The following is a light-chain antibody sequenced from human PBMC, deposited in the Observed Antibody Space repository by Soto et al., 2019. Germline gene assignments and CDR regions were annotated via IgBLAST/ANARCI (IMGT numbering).Light chain of an antibody. CDR1: QDINIY. CDR2: AAS. J-gene: IGKJ1*01. CDR3: KQSYSTKWT. Sequence: DIQMTQSPSSLFASVGDRVTITCQATQDINIYLNWYQQKPGKAPNLXIYAASSLQSGVPSRFSSAGAGTDFTRTIANLHPEDVAIDYCKQSYSTKWTFGQGTKVDIK. V-gene: IGKV1-39*01.